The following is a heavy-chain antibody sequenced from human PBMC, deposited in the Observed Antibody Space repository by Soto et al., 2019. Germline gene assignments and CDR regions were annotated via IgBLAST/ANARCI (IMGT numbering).Heavy chain of an antibody. CDR3: AREASAVVSLDY. J-gene: IGHJ4*02. CDR1: GYIFTAYS. D-gene: IGHD2-15*01. CDR2: INPNSGDT. Sequence: ASVKVSCKASGYIFTAYSMHWVRQAPGQGLEWLGWINPNSGDTIYAQKFQDRVTMTCDTSVSTAYLELSSLSSDDTPLYYCAREASAVVSLDYWGQGTLVTVSS. V-gene: IGHV1-2*02.